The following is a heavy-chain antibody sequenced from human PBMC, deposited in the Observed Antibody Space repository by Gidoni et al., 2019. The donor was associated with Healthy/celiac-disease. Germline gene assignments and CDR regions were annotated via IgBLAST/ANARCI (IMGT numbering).Heavy chain of an antibody. CDR1: GFTFSSYS. J-gene: IGHJ6*02. CDR2: ITSSSTI. CDR3: AREAPASYYAMDV. V-gene: IGHV3-48*01. Sequence: EVQLMESGGGLVQPGGSLRLSCAASGFTFSSYSINWVRQAPGKGLEWVSFITSSSTIYYADSVKGRFTISRDNAKNSLYLQMNSLRAEDTAVYYCAREAPASYYAMDVWGQGTTVTVSS.